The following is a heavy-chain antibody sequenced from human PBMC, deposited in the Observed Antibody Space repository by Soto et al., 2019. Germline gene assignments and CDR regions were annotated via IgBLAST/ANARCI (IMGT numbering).Heavy chain of an antibody. J-gene: IGHJ4*02. CDR2: ISSSSSYI. Sequence: GGSLRLSCAASGFTFSSYSMNWVRQAPGKGLEWFSSISSSSSYIYYADSVKGRFTISRDNAKNSLYLQMNSLRAEDTAVDYCASSNPFDYWGQGTLVTVSS. CDR1: GFTFSSYS. V-gene: IGHV3-21*01. CDR3: ASSNPFDY.